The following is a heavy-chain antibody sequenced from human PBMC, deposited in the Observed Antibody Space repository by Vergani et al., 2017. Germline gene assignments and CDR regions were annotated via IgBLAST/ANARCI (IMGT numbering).Heavy chain of an antibody. J-gene: IGHJ6*02. V-gene: IGHV1-69*13. Sequence: QGQLAQSGAEVKKPGSSVKVSCKASGGTFSSNSISWVRQAPGQGLEWMGRIIPIFGTTSYAQKFQGRVTILADESTSTAYMELSSLRSEATAVYYCARVRGYSYGMDVWSQGTTVTVSS. CDR1: GGTFSSNS. D-gene: IGHD5-18*01. CDR2: IIPIFGTT. CDR3: ARVRGYSYGMDV.